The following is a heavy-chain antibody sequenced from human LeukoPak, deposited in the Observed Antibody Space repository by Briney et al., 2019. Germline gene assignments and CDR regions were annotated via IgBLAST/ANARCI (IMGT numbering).Heavy chain of an antibody. CDR2: IKQDGSEK. CDR1: GFTFSTFSSYW. Sequence: PGGSLRLSCAASGFTFSTFSSYWMSWVRQAPGKGLEWVANIKQDGSEKYYVDSVKGRFTISRDNAKNSLYLQMNSLRAEDTAVYYCAELGITMIGGVWGKGTTVTISS. CDR3: AELGITMIGGV. J-gene: IGHJ6*04. D-gene: IGHD3-10*02. V-gene: IGHV3-7*01.